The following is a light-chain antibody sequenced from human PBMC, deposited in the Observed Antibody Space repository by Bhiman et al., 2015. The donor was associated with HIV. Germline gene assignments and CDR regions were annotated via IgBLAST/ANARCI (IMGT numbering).Light chain of an antibody. V-gene: IGLV2-8*01. CDR1: SSDVGVYNL. J-gene: IGLJ1*01. CDR3: AAWDDSLSGPDV. CDR2: EVN. Sequence: QSALTQPPSASGSRGQSVIISCTGTSSDVGVYNLVSWYQHHPGKAPKLIIYEVNKRPSGVPDRFSGSKSGTSASLAISGLRSEDEADYYCAAWDDSLSGPDVFGTGTKVTVL.